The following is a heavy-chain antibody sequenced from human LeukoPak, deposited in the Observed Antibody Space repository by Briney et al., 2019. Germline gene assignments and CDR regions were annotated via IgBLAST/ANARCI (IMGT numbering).Heavy chain of an antibody. Sequence: ASVKVSCKASGYTFTSYAMHWVRQAPGQRLEWMGWINAGNGNTKYSQKFQGRVTIARDTSASTAYMELSSLRSEDTAVYYCARLFRYCSSTSCYAASYAFDIWGQGTMVTVSS. CDR1: GYTFTSYA. V-gene: IGHV1-3*01. J-gene: IGHJ3*02. CDR3: ARLFRYCSSTSCYAASYAFDI. CDR2: INAGNGNT. D-gene: IGHD2-2*01.